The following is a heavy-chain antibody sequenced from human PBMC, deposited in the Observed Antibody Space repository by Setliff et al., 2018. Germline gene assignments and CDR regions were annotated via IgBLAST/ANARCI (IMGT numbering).Heavy chain of an antibody. Sequence: SETLSLTCTVSGDYISSQDWSWIRQPPGKGLEWIGYVYSSGITNYNPSLKSRVTMSVDTSKNQFSLKLSSVTAADTAVYYCARETTAWGYVDTAMVTFIDQWGQGTLVTVSS. CDR1: GDYISSQD. D-gene: IGHD5-18*01. CDR2: VYSSGIT. CDR3: ARETTAWGYVDTAMVTFIDQ. J-gene: IGHJ4*02. V-gene: IGHV4-59*11.